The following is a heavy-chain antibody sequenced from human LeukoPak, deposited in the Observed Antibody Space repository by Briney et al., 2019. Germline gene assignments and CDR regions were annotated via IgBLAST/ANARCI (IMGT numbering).Heavy chain of an antibody. CDR2: INHSGST. D-gene: IGHD3-22*01. J-gene: IGHJ4*02. V-gene: IGHV4-34*01. CDR1: GGSFSGYY. CDR3: ARMYYYDNSFDY. Sequence: SETLSLTCAVYGGSFSGYYWSWIRQPPGKGLEWIGEINHSGSTNYNPSLKSRVTISVDTSKNQFSLKLSSVTAADTAVYYCARMYYYDNSFDYWGQGALVPVSS.